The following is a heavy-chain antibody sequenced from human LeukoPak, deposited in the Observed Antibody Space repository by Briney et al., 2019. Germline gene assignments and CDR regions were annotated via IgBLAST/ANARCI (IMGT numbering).Heavy chain of an antibody. V-gene: IGHV3-23*01. CDR1: GFTFSTYA. Sequence: QPGGYLRLSCAASGFTFSTYAMTWVRQAPGKGLECVSSISGSGGATNYADSVKGRFTISRDNSMNTVYLQMNSLRGADKAVYYWAKGGGGYSSNWYPDWGQGTLVTVSS. J-gene: IGHJ4*02. CDR3: AKGGGGYSSNWYPD. D-gene: IGHD6-13*01. CDR2: ISGSGGAT.